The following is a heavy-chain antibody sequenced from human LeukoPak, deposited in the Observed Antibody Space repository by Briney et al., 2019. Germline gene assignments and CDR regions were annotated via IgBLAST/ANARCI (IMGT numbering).Heavy chain of an antibody. CDR2: INPNSGGT. CDR3: ARDSGVTMVRGAPCWFDP. D-gene: IGHD3-10*01. Sequence: ASVKVSCKASGYTFTGYYMHWVRQAPGQGLEWMGWINPNSGGTNYAQKFQGRVTMTRDTSISTAYMELSRLRSHDTAVYYCARDSGVTMVRGAPCWFDPWGQGTLVTVSS. CDR1: GYTFTGYY. V-gene: IGHV1-2*02. J-gene: IGHJ5*02.